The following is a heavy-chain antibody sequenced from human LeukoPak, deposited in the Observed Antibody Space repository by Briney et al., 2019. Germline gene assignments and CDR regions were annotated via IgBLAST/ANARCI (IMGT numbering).Heavy chain of an antibody. CDR1: GGAFSSYA. CDR2: IIPIFGTA. D-gene: IGHD3-22*01. CDR3: ARDINGYYYDSHGYYPTDL. Sequence: GASVKVSCKASGGAFSSYAISWVRQAPGQGLEWMGGIIPIFGTANYAQKFQGRVTITTDESTSTAYMELSSLRSDDTAVYYCARDINGYYYDSHGYYPTDLWGQGTLVTVSS. J-gene: IGHJ5*02. V-gene: IGHV1-69*05.